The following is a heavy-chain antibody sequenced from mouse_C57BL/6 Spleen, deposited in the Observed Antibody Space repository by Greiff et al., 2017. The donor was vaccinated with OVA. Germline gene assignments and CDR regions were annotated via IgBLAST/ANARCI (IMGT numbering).Heavy chain of an antibody. V-gene: IGHV1-64*01. J-gene: IGHJ3*01. Sequence: QVQLQQPGAELVKPGASVKLSCKASGYTFTSYWMHWVKPRPGQGLEWIGMIHPNSGSTNYNEKFKSKATLTVDKSSSTAYMQLSSLTSEDSAVYYGAREWSDGLAYWGQGTLVTVSA. CDR2: IHPNSGST. CDR1: GYTFTSYW. D-gene: IGHD1-1*02. CDR3: AREWSDGLAY.